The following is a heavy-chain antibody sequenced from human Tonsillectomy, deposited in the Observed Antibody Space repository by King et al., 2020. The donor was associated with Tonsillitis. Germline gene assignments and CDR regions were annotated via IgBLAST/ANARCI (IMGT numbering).Heavy chain of an antibody. D-gene: IGHD5-12*01. Sequence: QLQESGPGLVKPSETLSLTCTVSGGSITFYYWSWIRQSPGKGLEWIGYIYDSGSTNYNPSFKSRVTMSVYTSKNQFSLKLTSVTPADTAVYYCVRDKVVATIGRFDPWGQGTLVTVSS. V-gene: IGHV4-59*01. CDR3: VRDKVVATIGRFDP. CDR1: GGSITFYY. J-gene: IGHJ5*02. CDR2: IYDSGST.